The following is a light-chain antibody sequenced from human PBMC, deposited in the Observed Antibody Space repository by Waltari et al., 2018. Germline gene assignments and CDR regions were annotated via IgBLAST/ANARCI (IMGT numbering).Light chain of an antibody. J-gene: IGKJ1*01. Sequence: DIQMTQSPSSLSASVGDRVTITCRASQSISSYLNWYQQKPGKAPKLLIYAASSLQSGVPSRFSGSRSGTDFTLTISSLQPEDFGTYYCQQSYSTPRTFGQGTKVEIK. CDR2: AAS. V-gene: IGKV1-39*01. CDR1: QSISSY. CDR3: QQSYSTPRT.